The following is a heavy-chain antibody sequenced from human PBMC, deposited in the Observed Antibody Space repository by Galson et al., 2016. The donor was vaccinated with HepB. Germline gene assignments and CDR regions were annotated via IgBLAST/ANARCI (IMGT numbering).Heavy chain of an antibody. J-gene: IGHJ3*02. CDR2: ISSSSAYV. CDR3: ARDRSRFSSGYYTGARDVFAI. V-gene: IGHV3-21*01. D-gene: IGHD3-3*01. Sequence: SLRLSCAASGFSISTYTMNRVRQAPGKGLEWISYISSSSAYVDYADSVKGRFTISRENAKNSLYLQMDSLRAEDTAMYYCARDRSRFSSGYYTGARDVFAIWGHGTVVTVSS. CDR1: GFSISTYT.